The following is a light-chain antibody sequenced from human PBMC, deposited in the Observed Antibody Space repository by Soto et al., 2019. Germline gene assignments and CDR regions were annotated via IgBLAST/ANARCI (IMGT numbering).Light chain of an antibody. V-gene: IGLV3-21*02. Sequence: SYELTQPPSVSVAPGQTARLTCGGDNIGSKSVHWYQQKPGQAPVLVVYDDGGRPSGLPERFSGSNSGNTATLTISRVEAGDEADYYCQVWDSSSEHYVFGSGTKLTVL. CDR3: QVWDSSSEHYV. CDR2: DDG. CDR1: NIGSKS. J-gene: IGLJ1*01.